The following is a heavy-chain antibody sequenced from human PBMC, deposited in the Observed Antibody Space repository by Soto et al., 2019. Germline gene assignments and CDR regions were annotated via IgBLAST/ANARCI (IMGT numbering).Heavy chain of an antibody. CDR2: INPKTGDT. Sequence: QVQLVQSGAEVKKPGASVSVSCKASGYTFTHYYIHWVRRAPGQGLEWMGLINPKTGDTNYAQKFRDRVSTTRDASTDTASMRLSSLRSDDTGVYYCARVPGHKNSRGDYWGQGTPVTVSA. J-gene: IGHJ4*02. D-gene: IGHD1-7*01. CDR3: ARVPGHKNSRGDY. V-gene: IGHV1-2*02. CDR1: GYTFTHYY.